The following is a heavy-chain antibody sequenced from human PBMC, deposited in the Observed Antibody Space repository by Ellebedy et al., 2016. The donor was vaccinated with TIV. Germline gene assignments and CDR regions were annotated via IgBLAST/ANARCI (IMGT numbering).Heavy chain of an antibody. J-gene: IGHJ6*02. CDR3: ARSRVATVFHDMDV. D-gene: IGHD5-12*01. CDR1: GFTFSSYW. CDR2: ISSSSTI. Sequence: GESLKISCAASGFTFSSYWMHWVRQAPGKGLEWLSYISSSSTIYYADSVKGRFTISRDNAKNSLYLQMNSLRDEDTAVYYCARSRVATVFHDMDVWGQGTTVTVSS. V-gene: IGHV3-48*02.